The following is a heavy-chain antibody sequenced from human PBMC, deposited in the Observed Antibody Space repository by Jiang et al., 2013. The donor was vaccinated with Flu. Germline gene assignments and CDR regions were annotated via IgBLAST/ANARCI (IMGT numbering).Heavy chain of an antibody. CDR2: INPNSGGT. D-gene: IGHD2-2*01. V-gene: IGHV1-2*02. Sequence: SGAEVKKPGASVKVSCKASGYTFTGYYMHWVRQAPGQGLEWMGWINPNSGGTNYAQKFQGRVTMTRDTSISTAYMELSRLRSDDTAVYYCARDLGIVVVPAAYYYYYYGMDVWGQGTTVTVSS. CDR1: GYTFTGYY. CDR3: ARDLGIVVVPAAYYYYYYGMDV. J-gene: IGHJ6*02.